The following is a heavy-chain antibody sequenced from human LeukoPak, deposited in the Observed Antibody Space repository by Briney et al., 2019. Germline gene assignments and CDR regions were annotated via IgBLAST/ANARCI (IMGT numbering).Heavy chain of an antibody. V-gene: IGHV3-30*02. CDR1: GIIFSSYG. Sequence: PGESLRLSCAASGIIFSSYGMHWVRQAPCKGLEWVAFIRYDGSNKYYADSVKGRFTISRDNAKNSLYLQMNSLRAEDTAVYYCFGVVISYYYYYYYMDVWGKGTTVTVSS. CDR2: IRYDGSNK. J-gene: IGHJ6*03. D-gene: IGHD3-3*01. CDR3: FGVVISYYYYYYYMDV.